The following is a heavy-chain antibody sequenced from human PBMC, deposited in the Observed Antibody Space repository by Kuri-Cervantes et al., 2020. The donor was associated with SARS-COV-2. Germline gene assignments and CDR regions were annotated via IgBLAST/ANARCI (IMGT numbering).Heavy chain of an antibody. Sequence: GGSLRLSCKGSGFRFTTYWIGWVRQMPGKGLEWMAIIYPTDSDTRYSPSFQGQVTISADKSINTAYLQWSSLKASDSAMYYCARTRGSYYTDAFDLWGQGTMVTVSS. CDR3: ARTRGSYYTDAFDL. CDR2: IYPTDSDT. V-gene: IGHV5-51*01. CDR1: GFRFTTYW. J-gene: IGHJ3*01. D-gene: IGHD1-26*01.